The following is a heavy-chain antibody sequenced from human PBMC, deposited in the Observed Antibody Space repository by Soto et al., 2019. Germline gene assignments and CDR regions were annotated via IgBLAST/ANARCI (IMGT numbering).Heavy chain of an antibody. D-gene: IGHD5-12*01. J-gene: IGHJ6*02. CDR2: IIPICGTA. CDR1: GGTFSSYA. CDR3: ARGGYSGYDPHYYYYGMDV. Sequence: QVQLVQSGAEVKKPGSSVKVSCKASGGTFSSYAISWVRQAPGQGLEWMGGIIPICGTANYAQKFQGRVTIPADESTSTAYMELSSLRSEDTAVYYCARGGYSGYDPHYYYYGMDVWGQGTTVTVSS. V-gene: IGHV1-69*01.